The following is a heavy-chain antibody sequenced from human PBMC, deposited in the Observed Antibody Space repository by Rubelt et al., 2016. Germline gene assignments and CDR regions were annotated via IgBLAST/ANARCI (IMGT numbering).Heavy chain of an antibody. D-gene: IGHD6-19*01. V-gene: IGHV4-34*01. J-gene: IGHJ3*02. CDR1: GGSFSGYY. Sequence: QVQLQQWGAGLLKPSETLSLTCAVYGGSFSGYYWSWIRQPPGKGLEWIGEINHSGSTNYNPSLKSRVTISVDRSKNQFSLKLSSVTAAGTAVYYCASGSSEWLMDAFDIWGQGTMVTVSS. CDR3: ASGSSEWLMDAFDI. CDR2: INHSGST.